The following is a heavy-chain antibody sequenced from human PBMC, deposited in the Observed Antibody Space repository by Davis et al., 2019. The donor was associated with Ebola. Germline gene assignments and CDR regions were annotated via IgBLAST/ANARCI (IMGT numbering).Heavy chain of an antibody. J-gene: IGHJ6*02. V-gene: IGHV3-11*01. Sequence: GESLKISCAASGFTFSDYYMSWIRQAPGKGLEWVSYISSSGSTIYYADSVKGRFTISRDNAKNSLYLQMNSLRAEDTAVYYCARESGRRPNYYYYYGTDVWGQGTTVTVSS. CDR3: ARESGRRPNYYYYYGTDV. CDR2: ISSSGSTI. CDR1: GFTFSDYY. D-gene: IGHD1-1*01.